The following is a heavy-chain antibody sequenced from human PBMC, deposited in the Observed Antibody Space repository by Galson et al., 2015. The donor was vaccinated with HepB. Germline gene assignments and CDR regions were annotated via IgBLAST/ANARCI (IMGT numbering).Heavy chain of an antibody. D-gene: IGHD2-21*01. J-gene: IGHJ4*02. CDR1: GLTFYRYN. Sequence: SCAASGLTFYRYNVNWVRQAPGKGLEWVASISSGSSYIYYADSVKGRFTISRDNTKNSVSLQMNSLRAEDTAVYYCARESHCGGYICYFDYWGQGTLVTVSS. CDR2: ISSGSSYI. V-gene: IGHV3-21*01. CDR3: ARESHCGGYICYFDY.